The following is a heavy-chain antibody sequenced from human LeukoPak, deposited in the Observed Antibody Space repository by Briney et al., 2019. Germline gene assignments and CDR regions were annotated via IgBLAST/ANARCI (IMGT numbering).Heavy chain of an antibody. Sequence: GGSLRLSCAASGFTFSSYGMHWVRQAPGKGPEWVAFIRYDGSNKYYADSVKGRFTISRDNSKNTLYLQMNSLRAEDTAVYYCAKDLWDIVVVVAAGNYYGMDVWGQGTTVTVSS. V-gene: IGHV3-30*02. CDR2: IRYDGSNK. CDR3: AKDLWDIVVVVAAGNYYGMDV. J-gene: IGHJ6*02. D-gene: IGHD2-15*01. CDR1: GFTFSSYG.